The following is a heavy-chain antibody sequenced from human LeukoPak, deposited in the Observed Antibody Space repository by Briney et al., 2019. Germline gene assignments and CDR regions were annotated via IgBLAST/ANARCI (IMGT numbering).Heavy chain of an antibody. D-gene: IGHD6-13*01. J-gene: IGHJ4*02. Sequence: SETLSLTCTVSGGSISSYYWSWIRQPPGKGLGWIGYIYTSGSTNYNPSPKSRVTISVDTSKNQFSLKLSSVTAADTAVYYCARQRQQLASFDYWGQGTLVTVSS. CDR3: ARQRQQLASFDY. CDR2: IYTSGST. CDR1: GGSISSYY. V-gene: IGHV4-4*09.